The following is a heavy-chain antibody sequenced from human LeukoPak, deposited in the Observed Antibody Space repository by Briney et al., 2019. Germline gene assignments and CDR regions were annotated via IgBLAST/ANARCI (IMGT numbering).Heavy chain of an antibody. V-gene: IGHV1-8*03. J-gene: IGHJ4*02. CDR3: AKDVYYYDSSSGSLGY. CDR1: GYTFTSYD. D-gene: IGHD3-22*01. Sequence: ASVKVSCKASGYTFTSYDINWVRPATGQGVEWMGWMNPNSGNTGYAQKFQGRVTITRNTSISTAYMELSSLRSEDTAVYYCAKDVYYYDSSSGSLGYWGQGTLVTVSS. CDR2: MNPNSGNT.